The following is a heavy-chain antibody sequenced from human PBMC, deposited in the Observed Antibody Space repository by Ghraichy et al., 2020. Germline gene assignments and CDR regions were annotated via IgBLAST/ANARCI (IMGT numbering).Heavy chain of an antibody. J-gene: IGHJ6*02. CDR1: GGSISSGGYY. CDR2: IYYSGST. D-gene: IGHD3-10*01. CDR3: AREHMVRGARYGMDV. Sequence: SETLSLTCTVSGGSISSGGYYWSWIRQHPGKGLEWIGYIYYSGSTYYNPSLKSRVTISVDTSKNQFSLKLSSVTAADTAVYYCAREHMVRGARYGMDVWGQGTTVTVSS. V-gene: IGHV4-31*03.